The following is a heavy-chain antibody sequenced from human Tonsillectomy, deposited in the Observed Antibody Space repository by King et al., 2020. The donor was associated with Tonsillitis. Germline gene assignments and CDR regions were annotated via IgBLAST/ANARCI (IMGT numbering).Heavy chain of an antibody. D-gene: IGHD3-22*01. CDR2: ISGSGGST. CDR3: AKDATSESNWQRGLAYET. J-gene: IGHJ5*02. V-gene: IGHV3-23*04. CDR1: GFILSNYV. Sequence: VQLVESGGGLVQPGESLRLSCVASGFILSNYVMTWVRQAPGKGLGGGSRISGSGGSTYYADSGKGRFTISRDNTRNTLYLQVYGLRDEDAAVYFCAKDATSESNWQRGLAYETWGQGTLVTVSS.